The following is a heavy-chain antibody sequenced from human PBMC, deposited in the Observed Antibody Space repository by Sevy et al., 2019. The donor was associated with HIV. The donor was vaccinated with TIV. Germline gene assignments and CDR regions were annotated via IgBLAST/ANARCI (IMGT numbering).Heavy chain of an antibody. CDR1: ADSINTYY. CDR3: ASDQGAGYFDH. CDR2: MSYSAFT. J-gene: IGHJ4*02. V-gene: IGHV4-59*13. Sequence: SETLSLTCTVSADSINTYYYSWIRQPPGGGLGWIGFMSYSAFTNSNPSLKSRVTLSIDTSKNQISLKLTSVTAADTAIYYCASDQGAGYFDHWGQGTLVTVSS.